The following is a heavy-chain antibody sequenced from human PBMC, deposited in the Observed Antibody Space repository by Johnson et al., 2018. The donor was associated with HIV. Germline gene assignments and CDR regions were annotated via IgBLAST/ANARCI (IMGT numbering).Heavy chain of an antibody. CDR3: AKDRGSSSWFNDAFDI. V-gene: IGHV3-23*01. CDR2: ISSSGGST. Sequence: EVQLLESGGGLVQPGGSLRLSCAASGFSFSSYTMTWVRQAPGKGLEWVSGISSSGGSTYYADSVKGRFTISRDDSKNTLYLQMNSLRAEDTAVYYCAKDRGSSSWFNDAFDIWGQGTMVTVSS. J-gene: IGHJ3*02. D-gene: IGHD6-13*01. CDR1: GFSFSSYT.